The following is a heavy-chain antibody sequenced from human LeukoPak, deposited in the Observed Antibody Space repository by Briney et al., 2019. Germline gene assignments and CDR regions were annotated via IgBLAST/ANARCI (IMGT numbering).Heavy chain of an antibody. CDR2: IYNSAYT. D-gene: IGHD3-22*01. Sequence: PSETLSLICTVSGDSIGSYYWSWIRQPPGKGLEYIGYIYNSAYTKYNPSLKSRVTISVDTSKNQFSLKLSSVTAADTAVYYCANLVGYYDSSTIQDYWGQGTLVTVSS. V-gene: IGHV4-59*08. J-gene: IGHJ4*02. CDR1: GDSIGSYY. CDR3: ANLVGYYDSSTIQDY.